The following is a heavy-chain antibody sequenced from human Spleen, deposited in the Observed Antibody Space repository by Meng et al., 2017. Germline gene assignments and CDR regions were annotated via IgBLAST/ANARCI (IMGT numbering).Heavy chain of an antibody. CDR2: IIPILGIA. V-gene: IGHV1-69*02. Sequence: SVKVSCKASGGTFSSYTISWVRPAPGQGLEWMGRIIPILGIANCAQKFQGRITITADKSTSTAYMELRSLRSEDTAVYYCAGQIAVTGEGSGWFDPWGQGTLVTVSS. CDR3: AGQIAVTGEGSGWFDP. D-gene: IGHD6-19*01. CDR1: GGTFSSYT. J-gene: IGHJ5*02.